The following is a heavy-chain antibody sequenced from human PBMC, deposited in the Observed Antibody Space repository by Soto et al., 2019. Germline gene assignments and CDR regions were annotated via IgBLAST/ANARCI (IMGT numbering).Heavy chain of an antibody. Sequence: ASAKPSCKEPRYTFESNYMHWAQHAPGQGLEWMGIINPSGGSTSYAQKFQGRVTMTRDTSTSTVYMELSSLRSEDTAVYYCARDRSPARSRGRRFSSRDAFGIWGQGTMVTVSS. D-gene: IGHD3-3*01. CDR1: RYTFESNY. V-gene: IGHV1-46*02. J-gene: IGHJ3*02. CDR3: ARDRSPARSRGRRFSSRDAFGI. CDR2: INPSGGST.